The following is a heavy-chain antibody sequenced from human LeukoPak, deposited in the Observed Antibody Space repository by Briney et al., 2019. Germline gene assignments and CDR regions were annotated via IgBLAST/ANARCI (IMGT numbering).Heavy chain of an antibody. CDR3: ARDRGVGLRFLESTAAFDI. D-gene: IGHD3-3*01. CDR2: IYYSGST. Sequence: SETLSLTCTVSGGSISSYYWSWIRQPPGKGLEWIGYIYYSGSTNYNPSLKSRVTMSVDTSKNQFSLKLSSVTAADTAVYYCARDRGVGLRFLESTAAFDIWGQGTMVTVSS. V-gene: IGHV4-59*12. CDR1: GGSISSYY. J-gene: IGHJ3*02.